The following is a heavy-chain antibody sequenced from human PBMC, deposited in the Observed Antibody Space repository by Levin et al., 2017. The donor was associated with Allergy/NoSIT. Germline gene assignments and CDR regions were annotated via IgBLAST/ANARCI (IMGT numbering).Heavy chain of an antibody. D-gene: IGHD2/OR15-2a*01. Sequence: ASVKVSCKASGYTFSDYYMHWVRQGPGQGLEWMGWINPANGDTSYAQRFQGRVTMTRDTSISTAYMELNRLTSDDTAVYYCATDKWQLSAETTYYFDYWGQGTLVTVSS. V-gene: IGHV1-2*02. CDR3: ATDKWQLSAETTYYFDY. J-gene: IGHJ4*02. CDR2: INPANGDT. CDR1: GYTFSDYY.